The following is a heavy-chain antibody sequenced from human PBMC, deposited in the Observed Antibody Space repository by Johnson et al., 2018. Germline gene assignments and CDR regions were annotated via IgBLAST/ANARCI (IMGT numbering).Heavy chain of an antibody. D-gene: IGHD6-13*01. CDR3: AKERSSSWHPISYYMDV. Sequence: QVQLVESGGGVVQPGRSLRLSCAVSGFTFNSYGMHWVRQAPGKGLEWVAVISYDGSNKDYVDSVKGRFTISSDNAKNTLFLQMNSLRAEDTAVYYCAKERSSSWHPISYYMDVWGKGTTVTVSS. J-gene: IGHJ6*03. CDR1: GFTFNSYG. CDR2: ISYDGSNK. V-gene: IGHV3-30*18.